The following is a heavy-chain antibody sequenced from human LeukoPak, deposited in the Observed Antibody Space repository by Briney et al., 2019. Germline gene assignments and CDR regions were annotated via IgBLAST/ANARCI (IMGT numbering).Heavy chain of an antibody. J-gene: IGHJ4*02. CDR3: ASVSVAEPH. CDR1: GFTFSSSG. D-gene: IGHD6-19*01. CDR2: ITGSGGST. Sequence: GGSLRLSCAASGFTFSSSGMGWVRQAPGKGLECVSPITGSGGSTSYTDSVKGRFTISRDNSKNTLYLQMNSLRAEDTAVYYCASVSVAEPHWGQGTLVTVSS. V-gene: IGHV3-23*01.